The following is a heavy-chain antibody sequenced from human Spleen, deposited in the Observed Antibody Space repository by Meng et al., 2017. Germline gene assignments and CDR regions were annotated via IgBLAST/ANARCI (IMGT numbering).Heavy chain of an antibody. Sequence: GESLKISCAASGFIFINSWMSWVRQAPGKGLEWVGRIRSNGDGGTAEYAAPVTGRCTISRDDSRSTLYLQLSGLTTDDTGVYYCTWDDKAVSDYWGQGTLVTVSS. CDR2: IRSNGDGGTA. CDR1: GFIFINSW. V-gene: IGHV3-15*01. J-gene: IGHJ4*02. CDR3: TWDDKAVSDY. D-gene: IGHD3-9*01.